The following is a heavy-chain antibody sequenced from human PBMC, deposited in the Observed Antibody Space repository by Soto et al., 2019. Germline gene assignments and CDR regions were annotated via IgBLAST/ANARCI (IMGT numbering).Heavy chain of an antibody. CDR3: ARQIYDSDTGPNFQYYFDS. D-gene: IGHD3-22*01. CDR2: IDPSDSQT. V-gene: IGHV5-10-1*01. Sequence: GESLKISCKGSGYSFAGYWITWVRQEPGKGLEWMGRIDPSDSQTYYSPSFRGHVTISVTKSITTVFLQWSSLRVSDTAMYYCARQIYDSDTGPNFQYYFDSWGQGTPVTAPQ. CDR1: GYSFAGYW. J-gene: IGHJ4*02.